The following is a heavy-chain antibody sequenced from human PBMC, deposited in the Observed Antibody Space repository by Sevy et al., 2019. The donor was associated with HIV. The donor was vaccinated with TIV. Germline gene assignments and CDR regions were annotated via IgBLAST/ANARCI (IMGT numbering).Heavy chain of an antibody. CDR1: GFTFSSYS. Sequence: GGSLRLSCAVSGFTFSSYSMNWDRQAPGKGLEWVSSISSSSNYIYYAYSVKGRFTISRDNAKDSLFLQMNRLRAEDTAIYYCARGYCSGTSCSSGRAWVAFDIWGQGTMVTVSS. CDR2: ISSSSNYI. J-gene: IGHJ3*02. CDR3: ARGYCSGTSCSSGRAWVAFDI. D-gene: IGHD2-15*01. V-gene: IGHV3-21*01.